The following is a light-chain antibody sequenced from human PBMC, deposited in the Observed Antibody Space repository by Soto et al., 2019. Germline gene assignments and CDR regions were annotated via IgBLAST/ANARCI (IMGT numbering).Light chain of an antibody. V-gene: IGKV3D-15*01. CDR3: QQYNDWPMYT. Sequence: EIVMTQSPATLSVSPGERATLSCRASQSIASSLAWYQQQPGQPPRFLIYGASTRASGVPDRFSGSGSGTDFTLTISNLQPEDFAVYYCQQYNDWPMYTFCQGTKLEIK. J-gene: IGKJ2*01. CDR1: QSIASS. CDR2: GAS.